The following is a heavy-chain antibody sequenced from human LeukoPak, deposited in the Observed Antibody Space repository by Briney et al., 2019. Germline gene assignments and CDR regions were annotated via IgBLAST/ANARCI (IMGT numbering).Heavy chain of an antibody. V-gene: IGHV1-69*01. J-gene: IGHJ6*03. CDR1: GGTFSNYA. Sequence: VASVKVSCKASGGTFSNYAISWVRQAPGQGLEWMGGIIPVFGTANYAQTFQGRVTITADESTSTAYMELSSLRSEDTAVYYCARSQREDYYYYYMDVWGKGTTVTVSS. D-gene: IGHD6-25*01. CDR3: ARSQREDYYYYYMDV. CDR2: IIPVFGTA.